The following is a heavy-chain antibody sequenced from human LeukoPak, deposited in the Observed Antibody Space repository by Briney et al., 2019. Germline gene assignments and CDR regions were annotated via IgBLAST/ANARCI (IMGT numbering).Heavy chain of an antibody. D-gene: IGHD4-17*01. V-gene: IGHV1-46*01. J-gene: IGHJ4*02. CDR3: ARDTYTTVTTAYDY. Sequence: VASVKVSCKASGGTFSSYAISWVRQAPGQGLEWMGIINPSGGSTSYAQKFQGRVTMTRDTSTSTVYMELSSLRSEDTAVYYCARDTYTTVTTAYDYWGQGTLVTVSS. CDR2: INPSGGST. CDR1: GGTFSSYA.